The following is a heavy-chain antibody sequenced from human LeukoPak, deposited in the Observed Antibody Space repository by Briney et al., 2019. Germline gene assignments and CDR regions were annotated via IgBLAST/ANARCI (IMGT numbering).Heavy chain of an antibody. D-gene: IGHD2-21*01. CDR3: VSWAGGNSDVASLDY. CDR1: GYIFSDYY. V-gene: IGHV1-2*02. J-gene: IGHJ4*02. Sequence: ASVKVSCKASGYIFSDYYIHWVRQAPGRGFEWMGWITRYSGATKFAQKFQGRVTLTRDTSISTAYVELTNLASDDTAVHYCVSWAGGNSDVASLDYWGQGTLVIVSS. CDR2: ITRYSGAT.